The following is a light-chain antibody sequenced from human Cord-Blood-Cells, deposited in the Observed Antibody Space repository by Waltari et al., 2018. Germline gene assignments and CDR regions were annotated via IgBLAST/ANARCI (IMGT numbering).Light chain of an antibody. V-gene: IGLV2-23*02. Sequence: QSALTQPASVYGSPGQSITISCTGTRSDVGRYNHVSWYQQHPGKAPKLMIYEVSKRPSGVSNRFSGSKSGNTASLTISGLQAEDEADYYCCSYAGSSTYVFGTGTKVTVL. CDR3: CSYAGSSTYV. CDR2: EVS. CDR1: RSDVGRYNH. J-gene: IGLJ1*01.